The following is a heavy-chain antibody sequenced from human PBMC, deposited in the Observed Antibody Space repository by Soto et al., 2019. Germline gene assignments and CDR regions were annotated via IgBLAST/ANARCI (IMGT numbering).Heavy chain of an antibody. J-gene: IGHJ4*02. V-gene: IGHV3-21*01. CDR2: ISSSSSYI. CDR3: ARVFGGDYDSNLDY. CDR1: GFTFSSYS. D-gene: IGHD2-21*02. Sequence: PGGSLRLSCAASGFTFSSYSMNWVRQAPGKGLEWVSSISSSSSYIYYADSVKGRFTISRDNAKNSLYLQMNSLRAEDTAVYYCARVFGGDYDSNLDYWGQGTLVTVPQ.